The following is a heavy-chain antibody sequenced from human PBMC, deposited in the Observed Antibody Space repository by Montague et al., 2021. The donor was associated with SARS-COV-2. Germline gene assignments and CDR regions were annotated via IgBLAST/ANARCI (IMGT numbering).Heavy chain of an antibody. D-gene: IGHD3-10*01. Sequence: SETLSLTCAVHGGSFSTYSWNWIRQPPGKGLEWIWEIHHGGSTNYNPSLTRQVTISADTSKNQFSLKLTSVAAADTAVYYCARLGDGVVPSPILGVGPYYSYYYMDVWGKGTTVTVPS. CDR2: IHHGGST. J-gene: IGHJ6*03. CDR3: ARLGDGVVPSPILGVGPYYSYYYMDV. CDR1: GGSFSTYS. V-gene: IGHV4-34*01.